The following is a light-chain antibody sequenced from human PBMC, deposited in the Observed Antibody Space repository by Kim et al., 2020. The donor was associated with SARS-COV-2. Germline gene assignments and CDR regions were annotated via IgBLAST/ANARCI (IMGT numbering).Light chain of an antibody. Sequence: DTQMTQSPSSLSASVGDRVIITCRASQGIANNVAWFQQKPGKAPKSLVYAASSLESGVPSRFSGSGTGTDFILTISSLQPEDYATYYCQQYAGYPRTFGQGTKVDIK. CDR3: QQYAGYPRT. CDR2: AAS. CDR1: QGIANN. J-gene: IGKJ1*01. V-gene: IGKV1-16*01.